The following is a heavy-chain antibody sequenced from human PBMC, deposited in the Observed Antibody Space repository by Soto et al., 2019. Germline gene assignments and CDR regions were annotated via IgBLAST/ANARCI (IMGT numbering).Heavy chain of an antibody. CDR1: GFTFSTYS. CDR2: IRSSSSTI. V-gene: IGHV3-48*01. Sequence: PGGSLRLSCAASGFTFSTYSMNWVRQAPGKGLEWVSSIRSSSSTIYYAGSVKGRFTISRDNSKNTLYLQMNGLRAEDTAVYYCLGHDYGAFWGQGTLVTVSS. CDR3: LGHDYGAF. J-gene: IGHJ4*02.